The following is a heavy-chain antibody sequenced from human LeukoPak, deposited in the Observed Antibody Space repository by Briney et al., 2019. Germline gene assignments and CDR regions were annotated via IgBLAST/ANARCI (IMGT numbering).Heavy chain of an antibody. CDR1: GYTFTSYG. CDR2: ISAYNGNT. Sequence: GASVKVSCKASGYTFTSYGISWVRQAPGQGLEWMGWISAYNGNTNYAQKLQGRVTMPTDTSTSTAYMELRSPRSDDTAVYYCARADMITFGGVIVLDAFDIWGQGTMVTVSS. D-gene: IGHD3-16*02. J-gene: IGHJ3*02. CDR3: ARADMITFGGVIVLDAFDI. V-gene: IGHV1-18*01.